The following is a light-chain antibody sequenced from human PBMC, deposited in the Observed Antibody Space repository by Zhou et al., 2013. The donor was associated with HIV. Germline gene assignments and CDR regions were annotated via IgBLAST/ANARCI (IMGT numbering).Light chain of an antibody. CDR1: QDISNY. V-gene: IGKV1-33*01. Sequence: DIQLTQSPSSLSASVGDRVTITCQASQDISNYLNWYQQKPGKAPKLLIYHASSLETGVPSRFSGSGSGTHFTFTISSLQPEDIATYYCQHYDNLPWTFGQGTKVEIK. CDR3: QHYDNLPWT. J-gene: IGKJ1*01. CDR2: HAS.